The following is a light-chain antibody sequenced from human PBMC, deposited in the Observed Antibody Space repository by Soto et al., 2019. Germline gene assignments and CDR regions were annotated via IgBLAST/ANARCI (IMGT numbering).Light chain of an antibody. V-gene: IGKV3-11*01. CDR3: QQRKKWPPVT. Sequence: EIVLTQFPATLSLSPGERATLSCRASQSVDNYLAWYQQKPGQIPRLLIFDASTKATGIPVRFSGSGSGTEFNLTISSLEPEDLGVYYCQQRKKWPPVTFGPGTRLE. CDR2: DAS. CDR1: QSVDNY. J-gene: IGKJ5*01.